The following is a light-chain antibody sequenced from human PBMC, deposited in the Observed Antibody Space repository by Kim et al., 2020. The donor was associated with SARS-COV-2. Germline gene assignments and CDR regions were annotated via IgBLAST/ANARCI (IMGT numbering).Light chain of an antibody. CDR1: QSVTGY. CDR3: QQRGNWPLT. CDR2: DSS. V-gene: IGKV3-11*01. J-gene: IGKJ4*01. Sequence: LCPGKRAALSCRASQSVTGYLAWYQQKFGQAPRLLIYDSSNRATGIPARFSGSGSGTDFTLTISSLEPEDFAIYYCQQRGNWPLTFGGGTKVDIK.